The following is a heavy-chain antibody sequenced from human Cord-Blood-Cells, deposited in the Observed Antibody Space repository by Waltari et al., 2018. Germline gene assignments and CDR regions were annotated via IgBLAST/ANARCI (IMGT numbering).Heavy chain of an antibody. V-gene: IGHV1-46*01. J-gene: IGHJ5*02. D-gene: IGHD2-2*01. CDR2: INPSGGST. Sequence: QVQLVQSGAEVKKPGASVTVSCKASGYTFTSYYMPWVRQAPGQGLEWMGIINPSGGSTSYAQKFQGRVTMTRDTSTSTVYMELSSLRSEDTAVYYCARELLVVPAENWFDPWGQGTLVTVSS. CDR1: GYTFTSYY. CDR3: ARELLVVPAENWFDP.